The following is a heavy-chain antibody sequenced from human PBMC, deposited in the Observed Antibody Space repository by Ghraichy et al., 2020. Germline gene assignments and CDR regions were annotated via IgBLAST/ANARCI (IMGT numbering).Heavy chain of an antibody. Sequence: SETLSLTCTVSGGSINSDFWSWFRQPPGKKLEWIGYVYYSGNTNYNPSLESRVTISVDRSKNQFSLNLRSVTAADTAVYYCARQDTGGFDPWGQGTLVTVAS. CDR2: VYYSGNT. CDR3: ARQDTGGFDP. J-gene: IGHJ5*02. CDR1: GGSINSDF. D-gene: IGHD3-10*01. V-gene: IGHV4-59*08.